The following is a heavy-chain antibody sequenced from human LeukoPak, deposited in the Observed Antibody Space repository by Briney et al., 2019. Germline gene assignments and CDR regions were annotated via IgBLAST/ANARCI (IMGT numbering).Heavy chain of an antibody. CDR3: AKDGYDYDSSYSYFDY. CDR1: GFTFSTYW. J-gene: IGHJ4*02. D-gene: IGHD3-22*01. CDR2: ISGSGGTT. V-gene: IGHV3-23*01. Sequence: PGGSLRLSCAASGFTFSTYWMSWVRQAPGKRLEWVSAISGSGGTTYHADSVKGRFTISRDNSKNTLYLQMNTLRAEDTAVYYCAKDGYDYDSSYSYFDYWGQGTLVTVSS.